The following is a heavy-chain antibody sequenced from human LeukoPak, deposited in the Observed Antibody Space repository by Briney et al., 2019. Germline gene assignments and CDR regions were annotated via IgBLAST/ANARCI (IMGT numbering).Heavy chain of an antibody. CDR1: GFTFSSYS. Sequence: GGSLRLSCAASGFTFSSYSMHWVRQAPGKVLEWVAAISYDGSNKYYADSVKGRFTISRDNSKNTLYLQMNSLGAEDTAVYYCAKHFCSSSSCSIDYWGQGTLVTVSS. CDR3: AKHFCSSSSCSIDY. D-gene: IGHD2-2*01. CDR2: ISYDGSNK. J-gene: IGHJ4*02. V-gene: IGHV3-30-3*01.